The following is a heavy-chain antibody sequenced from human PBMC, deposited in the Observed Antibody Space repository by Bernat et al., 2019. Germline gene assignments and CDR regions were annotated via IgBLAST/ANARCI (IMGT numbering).Heavy chain of an antibody. Sequence: EVQLVESGGGLVQPGGSLRLSCAASGFTVSNNYMSWVRQAPGKGLEWVSIIYSNGRTYYADSVKGRFAISRDNSKNTLYLQMNSLRTEDTAVYYCARDPPERVVADYWGQGTLVTVCS. CDR2: IYSNGRT. CDR1: GFTVSNNY. V-gene: IGHV3-66*01. J-gene: IGHJ4*02. D-gene: IGHD2-15*01. CDR3: ARDPPERVVADY.